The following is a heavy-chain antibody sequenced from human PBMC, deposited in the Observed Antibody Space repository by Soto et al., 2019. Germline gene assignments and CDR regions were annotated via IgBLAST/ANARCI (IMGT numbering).Heavy chain of an antibody. J-gene: IGHJ6*03. CDR3: ARIRRGIAAAALYYYYMDV. CDR2: IYNSGST. CDR1: GGSISSYY. Sequence: SETLSLTCTVSGGSISSYYWSWIRQPPGKGLEWIGNIYNSGSTNYNPSLKSRVTTSVDTSKNQFSLKLSSVTAADTAMYYCARIRRGIAAAALYYYYMDVWGKGTTVTVSS. V-gene: IGHV4-59*08. D-gene: IGHD6-13*01.